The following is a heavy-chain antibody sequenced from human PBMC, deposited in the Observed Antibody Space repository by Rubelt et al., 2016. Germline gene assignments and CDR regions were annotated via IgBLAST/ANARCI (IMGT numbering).Heavy chain of an antibody. CDR1: GGSFSGYY. D-gene: IGHD3-9*01. Sequence: QVQLQQWGAGLLKPSETLSLTCAVYGGSFSGYYWSWIRQPPGKGLEWIGEINHSGSTNYNPPLKCGVTISVATSKIRVSLRRSSVTASDTAVYYWARDGADYDILTGYFTLDDWGQGTLDTVSS. J-gene: IGHJ4*02. V-gene: IGHV4-34*01. CDR3: ARDGADYDILTGYFTLDD. CDR2: INHSGST.